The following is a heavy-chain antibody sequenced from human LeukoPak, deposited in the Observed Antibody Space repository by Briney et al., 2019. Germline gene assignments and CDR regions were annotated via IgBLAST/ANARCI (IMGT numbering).Heavy chain of an antibody. CDR3: ARLTQLARGRY. D-gene: IGHD6-6*01. CDR1: GFTFSSYG. V-gene: IGHV3-7*03. Sequence: GGSLRLSCAASGFTFSSYGMSWVRQTPGKGLEWVANIKQDGSEKYYVDSVKGRFTVSRDNAENSLYLQMSSLRAEDTAVYYCARLTQLARGRYWGQGTLVTVSS. J-gene: IGHJ4*02. CDR2: IKQDGSEK.